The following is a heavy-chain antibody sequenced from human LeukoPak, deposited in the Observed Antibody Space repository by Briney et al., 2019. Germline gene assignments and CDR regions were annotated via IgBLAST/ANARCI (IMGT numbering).Heavy chain of an antibody. CDR1: GGTFSSYA. D-gene: IGHD3-10*01. CDR2: IIPNSGNT. CDR3: ARFRWGSGSPDFDY. V-gene: IGHV1-8*02. Sequence: RASVKVSCKASGGTFSSYAISWVRQAPGQGLEWMGWIIPNSGNTGYTQKFQGRVTMTSDNSISTAYMELSSLTSEDTAVYYCARFRWGSGSPDFDYWGQGTLVTVSS. J-gene: IGHJ4*02.